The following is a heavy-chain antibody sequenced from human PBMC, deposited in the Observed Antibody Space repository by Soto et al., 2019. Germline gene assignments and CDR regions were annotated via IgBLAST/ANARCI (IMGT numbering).Heavy chain of an antibody. J-gene: IGHJ6*02. CDR1: GYTFTSYG. D-gene: IGHD2-15*01. CDR3: ARDIVCSGGSCYYYYGMDV. V-gene: IGHV1-18*01. CDR2: ISAYNGNT. Sequence: ASVKVSCKASGYTFTSYGISWVRQAPGQGLEWMGWISAYNGNTNYAQKLQGRVTMTTDTSTSTAYMELRSLRSDDTAVYYCARDIVCSGGSCYYYYGMDVWGQGTKVTVS.